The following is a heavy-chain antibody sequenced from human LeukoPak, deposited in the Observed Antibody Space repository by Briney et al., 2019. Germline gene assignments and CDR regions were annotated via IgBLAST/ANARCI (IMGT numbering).Heavy chain of an antibody. CDR1: GGSISSSSYY. J-gene: IGHJ4*02. CDR2: IYYSGST. D-gene: IGHD1-26*01. V-gene: IGHV4-39*01. Sequence: SETLSLTCTVSGGSISSSSYYWGWIRQPPGKGLEWIGSIYYSGSTYYNPSLNSRVTISVDTSKNQFSLKLSSVTAADTAVYYCARQGYSGSYRIYYFDYWGQGTLVTVSS. CDR3: ARQGYSGSYRIYYFDY.